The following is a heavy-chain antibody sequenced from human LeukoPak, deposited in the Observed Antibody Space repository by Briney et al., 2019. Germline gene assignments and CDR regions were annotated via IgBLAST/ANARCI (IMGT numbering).Heavy chain of an antibody. J-gene: IGHJ5*02. V-gene: IGHV4-34*01. Sequence: SETLSLTCAVYGGSFSGYYWSWIRQPPGKGLEWLGEINQSEVTNYNASLKSRVTISVDTSKNQFTLKLTTLTAADTAVYYCARGRPISTWSQGSLVTVSS. CDR2: INQSEVT. CDR3: ARGRPIST. CDR1: GGSFSGYY.